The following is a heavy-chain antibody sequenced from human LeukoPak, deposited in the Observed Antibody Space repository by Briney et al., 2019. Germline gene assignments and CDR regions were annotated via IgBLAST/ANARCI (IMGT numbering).Heavy chain of an antibody. CDR2: IYYSGST. V-gene: IGHV4-39*07. J-gene: IGHJ3*02. D-gene: IGHD3-3*01. CDR3: ARDPGGTIFGVVIGAFDI. CDR1: GGSISSSSYY. Sequence: SETLSLTCTVSGGSISSSSYYWGWIRQPPGKGLEWIGSIYYSGSTYYNPSLKSRVTISVDTSKNQFSLKLSSVTAADTAVYYCARDPGGTIFGVVIGAFDIWGQGTMVTVSS.